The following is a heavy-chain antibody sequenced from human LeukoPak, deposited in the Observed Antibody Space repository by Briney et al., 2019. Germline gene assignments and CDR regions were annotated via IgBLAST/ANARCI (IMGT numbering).Heavy chain of an antibody. CDR2: IFHTGST. J-gene: IGHJ6*03. D-gene: IGHD5-24*01. Sequence: PSETLSLTCTVSGGPLRRGGYCWGWIRQPPGKGLEWIGNIFHTGSTTYNPSLKSRVSISVDTLQNQFSLKLSSVTAADTAVYYCAREEMGYYYYMDVWGKGTTVTVSS. CDR1: GGPLRRGGYC. CDR3: AREEMGYYYYMDV. V-gene: IGHV4-61*08.